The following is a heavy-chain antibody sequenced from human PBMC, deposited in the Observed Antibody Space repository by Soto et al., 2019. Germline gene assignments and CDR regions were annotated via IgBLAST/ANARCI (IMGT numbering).Heavy chain of an antibody. J-gene: IGHJ3*01. V-gene: IGHV3-48*02. CDR3: ARVGRGFCSSTRCYTDGFDL. Sequence: GGSLRLSCAASGFTFSLYPMNWVRQAPGKGLEWLSYISPSNSTIYYADSVKGRFTISRDNAKNSLDLQMNGLRDGDTAVYYCARVGRGFCSSTRCYTDGFDLWGQGTMVTVSS. CDR1: GFTFSLYP. CDR2: ISPSNSTI. D-gene: IGHD2-2*01.